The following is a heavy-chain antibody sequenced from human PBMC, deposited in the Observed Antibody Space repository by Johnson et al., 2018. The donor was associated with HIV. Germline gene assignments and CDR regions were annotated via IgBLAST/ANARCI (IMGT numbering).Heavy chain of an antibody. Sequence: MLLVESGGGLVQPGGSLRLSCAASGFAFKTYWMVWVRQAPGKGLAWVARIYNDGSRTTYADSVKGRFTIFRENVKNSLYLQMNSLRAGDTAVYYCSRGVLAFDIWGQGTMVTVSS. J-gene: IGHJ3*02. CDR2: IYNDGSRT. CDR1: GFAFKTYW. D-gene: IGHD5/OR15-5a*01. CDR3: SRGVLAFDI. V-gene: IGHV3-74*03.